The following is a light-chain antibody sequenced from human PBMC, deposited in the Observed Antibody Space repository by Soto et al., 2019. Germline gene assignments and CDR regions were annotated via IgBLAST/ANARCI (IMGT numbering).Light chain of an antibody. Sequence: DIQMTQSPSSLSASVGDRVTITCHASQDISNYLNWYQQKPGEAPKLLISDGSNLETGVPSRFSGSGSGTHFTCTISSLQPEDFATYHCQQYEKVGLTFGGGTKVEIK. J-gene: IGKJ4*01. CDR2: DGS. CDR3: QQYEKVGLT. CDR1: QDISNY. V-gene: IGKV1-33*01.